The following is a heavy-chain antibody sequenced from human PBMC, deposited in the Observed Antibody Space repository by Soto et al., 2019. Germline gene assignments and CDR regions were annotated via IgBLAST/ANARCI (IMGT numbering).Heavy chain of an antibody. D-gene: IGHD2-15*01. J-gene: IGHJ4*02. Sequence: PGGSLRLSCAASGFTFSTYGVHWVRQAPGKGLEWVAVVWSDGSKELYADSVKDRFTIFRDNSQNTVYLQMNSLRAEDTAVYYCARRSGGTHGVDYWGQGTMVTVS. CDR3: ARRSGGTHGVDY. V-gene: IGHV3-33*01. CDR1: GFTFSTYG. CDR2: VWSDGSKE.